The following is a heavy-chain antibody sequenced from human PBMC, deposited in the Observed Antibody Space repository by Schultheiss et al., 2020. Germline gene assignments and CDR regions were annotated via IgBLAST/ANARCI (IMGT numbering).Heavy chain of an antibody. CDR3: AREEGLSSGYDPGIDY. Sequence: GGSLRLSCAASGFTFSSYAMSWVRQAPGKGLEWVSYISSRSSTIYYADSVKGRFTISRDNAKNSLYLQMNSLRDEDTAVYYCAREEGLSSGYDPGIDYWGQGTLVTVSS. CDR2: ISSRSSTI. V-gene: IGHV3-48*02. J-gene: IGHJ4*02. CDR1: GFTFSSYA. D-gene: IGHD5-12*01.